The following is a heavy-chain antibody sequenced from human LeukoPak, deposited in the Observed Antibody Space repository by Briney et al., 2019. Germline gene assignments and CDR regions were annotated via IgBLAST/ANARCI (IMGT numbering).Heavy chain of an antibody. Sequence: GGSLRLSCAASGFTFSSYAMHWVRQAPGKGLEWVAVISYDGSNKNYADSVKGRFTISRDNSKNTLYLQMNSLRAEDTAVYYCARPSGGEGAFDIWGQGTMVTVSS. CDR1: GFTFSSYA. D-gene: IGHD3-16*01. J-gene: IGHJ3*02. V-gene: IGHV3-30-3*01. CDR2: ISYDGSNK. CDR3: ARPSGGEGAFDI.